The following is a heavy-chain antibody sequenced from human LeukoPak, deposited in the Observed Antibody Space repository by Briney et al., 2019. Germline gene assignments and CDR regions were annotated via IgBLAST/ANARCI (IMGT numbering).Heavy chain of an antibody. V-gene: IGHV3-9*01. J-gene: IGHJ3*02. CDR3: AKVLRGVKAFDI. CDR2: ISWNSGSI. D-gene: IGHD3-10*01. Sequence: GGSLRLSCAASGFTFDDYAMHWVRQAPGKGLEWVSGISWNSGSIGYADSVKGRFTISRDNAKNSLYLQMNSLRAEDTALYYCAKVLRGVKAFDIWGQGTMVTVSS. CDR1: GFTFDDYA.